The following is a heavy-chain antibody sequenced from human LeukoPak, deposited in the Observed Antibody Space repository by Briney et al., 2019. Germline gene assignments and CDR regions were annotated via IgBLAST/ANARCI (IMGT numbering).Heavy chain of an antibody. V-gene: IGHV3-64*01. CDR2: ISSNGGST. Sequence: GGSLRLSCAASGFTFSSYAMHWVRQAPGKGLEYVSAISSNGGSTYYANSVKGRFTISRDNAKNSLYLQMNSLRAEDTAVYYCARVGGYCSSTSCYGHWGQGTLVTVSS. CDR1: GFTFSSYA. D-gene: IGHD2-2*01. J-gene: IGHJ4*02. CDR3: ARVGGYCSSTSCYGH.